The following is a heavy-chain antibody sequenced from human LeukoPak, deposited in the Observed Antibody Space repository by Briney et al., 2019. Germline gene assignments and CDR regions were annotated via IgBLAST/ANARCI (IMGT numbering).Heavy chain of an antibody. CDR3: ARLIPNYDSSGYYWGYYYYYMDV. D-gene: IGHD3-22*01. CDR2: INHSGST. CDR1: GGSFSGYY. J-gene: IGHJ6*03. V-gene: IGHV4-34*01. Sequence: PSETLSLTCAVYGGSFSGYYWSWIRQPPGKGLEWIGEINHSGSTNYNPSLKSRVTISVDTSKHQFSLKLSSVTAADTAVYYCARLIPNYDSSGYYWGYYYYYMDVWGKGTTVTISS.